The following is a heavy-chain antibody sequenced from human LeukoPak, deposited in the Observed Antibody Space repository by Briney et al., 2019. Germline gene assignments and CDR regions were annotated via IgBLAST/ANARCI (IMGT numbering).Heavy chain of an antibody. J-gene: IGHJ5*02. V-gene: IGHV4-61*01. D-gene: IGHD4-17*01. Sequence: SETLSLTCTVSAGSVSSGSSYWSWIRQPPVQGLEWIGYIYYSGSTKYNPSLKSRVTMSVDTSKNQFSLKVTSVTAADTAVYYCARTNYGDYNWFDPWGHGTLVTVSS. CDR1: AGSVSSGSSY. CDR2: IYYSGST. CDR3: ARTNYGDYNWFDP.